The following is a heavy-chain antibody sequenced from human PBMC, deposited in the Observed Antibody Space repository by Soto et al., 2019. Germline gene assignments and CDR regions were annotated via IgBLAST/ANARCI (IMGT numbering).Heavy chain of an antibody. CDR3: ARSLVVAATRNYYYYYMDV. Sequence: QVQLQQWGAGLLKPSETLSLTCAVYGGSFSGYYWSWIRQPPGKGLEWIGEINHSGSTNYNPSLNSRVTISVDTSKNQFSLKLSSVTAADTAVYYCARSLVVAATRNYYYYYMDVWGKGTTVTVSS. CDR2: INHSGST. V-gene: IGHV4-34*01. J-gene: IGHJ6*03. CDR1: GGSFSGYY. D-gene: IGHD2-15*01.